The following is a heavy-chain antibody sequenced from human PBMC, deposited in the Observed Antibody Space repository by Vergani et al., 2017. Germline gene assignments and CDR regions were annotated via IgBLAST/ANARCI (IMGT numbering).Heavy chain of an antibody. CDR2: ISWDGGST. CDR1: GFTFDDYT. V-gene: IGHV3-43*01. J-gene: IGHJ6*02. Sequence: EVQLVESGGVVVQPGGSLRLSCAASGFTFDDYTMHWVRQAPGKGLEWVSLISWDGGSTYYADSVKGRFTISRDNSKNSLYLQMNSLRTEDTAVYFCANSVIAGNVGVAYFGMDVWGRGTTVTVSS. CDR3: ANSVIAGNVGVAYFGMDV. D-gene: IGHD2/OR15-2a*01.